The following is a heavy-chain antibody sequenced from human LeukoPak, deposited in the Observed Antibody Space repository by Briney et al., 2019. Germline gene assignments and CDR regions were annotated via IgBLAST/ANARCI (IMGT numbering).Heavy chain of an antibody. CDR1: GYSFTSYW. CDR3: ARHRGYSSSWYLVDY. CDR2: IDPSDSYT. V-gene: IGHV5-10-1*01. Sequence: KYGESLKISCKGSGYSFTSYWISWVRQMPGKGLEWMGRIDPSDSYTNYSPSFQGHVTIPADKSISTAYLQWSSLKASDTAMYYCARHRGYSSSWYLVDYWGQGTLVTVSS. J-gene: IGHJ4*02. D-gene: IGHD6-13*01.